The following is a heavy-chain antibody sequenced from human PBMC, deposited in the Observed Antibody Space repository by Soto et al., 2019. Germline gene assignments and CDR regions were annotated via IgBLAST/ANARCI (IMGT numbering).Heavy chain of an antibody. Sequence: PSETLSLTCTVSGGSISSYYWSWLQQPPGKGLEWIGYIYYSGSTNYNPSLKSRVTISVDTSKNQFSLKLSSVTAADTAVYYCARSSGPHDILTGGGSDYWGQGTLVTVSS. CDR1: GGSISSYY. J-gene: IGHJ4*02. CDR3: ARSSGPHDILTGGGSDY. V-gene: IGHV4-59*01. CDR2: IYYSGST. D-gene: IGHD3-9*01.